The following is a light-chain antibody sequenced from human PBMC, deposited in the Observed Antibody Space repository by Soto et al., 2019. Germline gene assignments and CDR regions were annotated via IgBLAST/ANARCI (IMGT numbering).Light chain of an antibody. CDR3: QQYNNWPPA. V-gene: IGKV3-15*01. Sequence: ETVMTQSPASLSLSPGERATLSCRASQSVGSKLVWYQQKPGQAPRFLIYGASTRATGIPARFSGSGSGTEFTLTIDSLQSEDFAAYYCQQYNNWPPAFGGGTKVDIK. CDR1: QSVGSK. J-gene: IGKJ4*01. CDR2: GAS.